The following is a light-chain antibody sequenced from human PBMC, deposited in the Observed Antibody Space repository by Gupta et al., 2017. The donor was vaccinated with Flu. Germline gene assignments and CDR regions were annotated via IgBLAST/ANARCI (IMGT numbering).Light chain of an antibody. Sequence: DIQMTQSPSSLSASVGDRVAITCQANEDISKYLNWYQQKPGKAPKLLSYDASNLETGVPSRFSGTGSGTVFTLTISSLQPEDIAKYCCQQYDYGPHYTFGPGTKVDVK. CDR1: EDISKY. V-gene: IGKV1-33*01. CDR2: DAS. J-gene: IGKJ3*01. CDR3: QQYDYGPHYT.